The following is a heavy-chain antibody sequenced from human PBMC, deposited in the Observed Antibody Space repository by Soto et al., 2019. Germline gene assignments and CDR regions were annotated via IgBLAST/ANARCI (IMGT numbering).Heavy chain of an antibody. D-gene: IGHD3-16*02. J-gene: IGHJ4*02. V-gene: IGHV1-8*01. CDR3: ATGGGYDYIWGSYRPFHY. CDR2: MNPKSGNT. CDR1: GYTFTSYD. Sequence: ASVKVSCKASGYTFTSYDINWVRQATGQGLEWMGWMNPKSGNTGYAQKFQGRVTMTKDTSTNTAYMELSSLRSEDTAVYYCATGGGYDYIWGSYRPFHYWGQGTLVTVSS.